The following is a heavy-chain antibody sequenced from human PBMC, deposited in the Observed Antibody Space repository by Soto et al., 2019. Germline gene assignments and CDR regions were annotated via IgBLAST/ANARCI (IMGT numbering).Heavy chain of an antibody. Sequence: SETLSLTCAVYGGSFSGYYWSWIHQPPGKGLEWVGEINHSGSTNYNPSLKSRVTMSVDTSKNQFSLKLNSVTAADSAVYYCARGEVGATTSYYYYDMDVWGQGTPVTVSS. CDR2: INHSGST. CDR3: ARGEVGATTSYYYYDMDV. J-gene: IGHJ6*02. D-gene: IGHD1-26*01. V-gene: IGHV4-34*01. CDR1: GGSFSGYY.